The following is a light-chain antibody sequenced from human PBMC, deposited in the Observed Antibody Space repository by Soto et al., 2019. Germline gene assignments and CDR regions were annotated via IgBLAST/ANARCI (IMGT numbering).Light chain of an antibody. J-gene: IGKJ2*01. V-gene: IGKV3-11*01. CDR2: DAS. Sequence: EIVLTQSPATLSLSPGERATLSCRASQSISICLAWYQQKPGQAPRLLISDASNRATGIPARFSGSGSGTDFTLTISSLEPEDFAVYYCQQRDSWPMTFGQGTKLEIK. CDR1: QSISIC. CDR3: QQRDSWPMT.